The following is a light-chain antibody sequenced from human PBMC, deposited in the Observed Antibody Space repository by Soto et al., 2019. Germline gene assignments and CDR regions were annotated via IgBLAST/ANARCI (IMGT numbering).Light chain of an antibody. CDR2: ASF. V-gene: IGKV1-39*01. CDR3: QQSYSTPYT. J-gene: IGKJ2*01. CDR1: QRISIY. Sequence: DIQMTQSPSSLSVSVGDRFTITCRASQRISIYLNWYQQTPGKAPKLLIYASFNLQSGVPSRFSGSGFGTDFTLSISSLEPEDFATYYCQQSYSTPYTFGQGTKLEIK.